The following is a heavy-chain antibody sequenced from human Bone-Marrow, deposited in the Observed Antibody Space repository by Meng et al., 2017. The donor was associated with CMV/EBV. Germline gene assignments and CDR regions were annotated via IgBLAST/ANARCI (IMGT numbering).Heavy chain of an antibody. V-gene: IGHV4-39*01. D-gene: IGHD6-6*01. J-gene: IGHJ5*02. CDR3: AVYSSSSNWFDP. Sequence: SETLSLTCTVSGGSISSSSNYWGWIRQPPGKGLEWIGSIYYSGSTYYNPSLKSRVTISVDTSKNQFSLKLSSVTAPDTAVYYCAVYSSSSNWFDPWGQGTLVTVSS. CDR2: IYYSGST. CDR1: GGSISSSSNY.